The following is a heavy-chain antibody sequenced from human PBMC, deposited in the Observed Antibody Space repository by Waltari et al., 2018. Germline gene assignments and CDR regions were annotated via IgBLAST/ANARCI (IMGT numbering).Heavy chain of an antibody. Sequence: EVQLVEAGGGLVQPGGSLRLSLTVSGLTFHDDPMPLVRQAPGKGLECVSFITGDGRTAYYVDSVRGRFTMSRDNRKNSVHLQMNSLRTEDSALYYCARDNDLLTGEDYWGQGTLVTVSS. CDR2: ITGDGRTA. CDR1: GLTFHDDP. J-gene: IGHJ4*02. V-gene: IGHV3-43*02. D-gene: IGHD3-9*01. CDR3: ARDNDLLTGEDY.